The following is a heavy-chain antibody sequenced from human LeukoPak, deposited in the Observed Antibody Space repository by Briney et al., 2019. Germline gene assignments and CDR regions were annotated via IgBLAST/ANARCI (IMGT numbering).Heavy chain of an antibody. V-gene: IGHV3-23*01. CDR2: IIGSGEKT. J-gene: IGHJ4*02. D-gene: IGHD1-14*01. Sequence: GGSLRLSCAASGFTFSSYSMYWVRQAPGKGLEWVSGIIGSGEKTYYADSVKGRFTMSRDNSKNTLYLQMNSLRGDDTAVYYCAKGQEPESRLDYWGQGTLVTVSS. CDR1: GFTFSSYS. CDR3: AKGQEPESRLDY.